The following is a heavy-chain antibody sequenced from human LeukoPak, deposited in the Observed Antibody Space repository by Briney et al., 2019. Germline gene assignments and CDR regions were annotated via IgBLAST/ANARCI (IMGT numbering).Heavy chain of an antibody. V-gene: IGHV4-61*02. J-gene: IGHJ6*03. Sequence: SETLSLTCTVSGGTISSGSYYSSWIRQPAGKGLEWIGRIYTSGSTNYNPTLKSRVTISVDTSKNQFSLKLSSVTAADSAVYYCARRLAAAGPDYYYYYYYMDVWGKGTTVTVSS. CDR3: ARRLAAAGPDYYYYYYYMDV. CDR1: GGTISSGSYY. D-gene: IGHD6-13*01. CDR2: IYTSGST.